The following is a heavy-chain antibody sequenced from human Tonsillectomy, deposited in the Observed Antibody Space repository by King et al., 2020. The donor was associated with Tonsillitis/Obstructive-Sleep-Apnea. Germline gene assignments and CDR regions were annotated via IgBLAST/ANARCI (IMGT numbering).Heavy chain of an antibody. CDR1: GGSFSGHY. CDR3: ARWVGATSGRSYYYYYMDV. J-gene: IGHJ6*03. V-gene: IGHV4-34*01. D-gene: IGHD1-26*01. CDR2: INHSGST. Sequence: VQLQQWGAGLLKPSETLSLTCAVYGGSFSGHYWSWIRQPPGKGLEWIGEINHSGSTNYKPSLKSRVTISVVTSKNKFSLNLSSVTAADTAVYYCARWVGATSGRSYYYYYMDVWGKGTTVTVSS.